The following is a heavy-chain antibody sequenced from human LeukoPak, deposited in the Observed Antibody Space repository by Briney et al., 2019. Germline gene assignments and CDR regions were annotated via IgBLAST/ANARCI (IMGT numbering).Heavy chain of an antibody. D-gene: IGHD2-15*01. CDR2: IYYSGST. Sequence: PSETLSLTCTVSGGSISSYYWSWIRQPPGKGLEWIGYIYYSGSTNYNPSLKSRVTISVDTSKSQFSLKLSSMTAADTAVYYCARTPTAYYFDYWGQRTLVTVSS. CDR1: GGSISSYY. CDR3: ARTPTAYYFDY. V-gene: IGHV4-59*01. J-gene: IGHJ4*02.